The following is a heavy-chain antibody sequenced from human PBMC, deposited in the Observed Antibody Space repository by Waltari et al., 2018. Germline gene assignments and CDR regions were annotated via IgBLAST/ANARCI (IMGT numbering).Heavy chain of an antibody. V-gene: IGHV2-70*16. J-gene: IGHJ4*02. CDR3: ARIRLNGDHYGDTPFDY. CDR1: GFSLSTSGMC. Sequence: QVTLKESGPVLVKPTQTLTLTCTFSGFSLSTSGMCVSWIRQPPGKALEWLARIDWDDDKFYSTSLKTRLTISKDTSKNQVVLTMTNMDPVDTATYYCARIRLNGDHYGDTPFDYWGQGTLVTVSS. CDR2: IDWDDDK. D-gene: IGHD4-17*01.